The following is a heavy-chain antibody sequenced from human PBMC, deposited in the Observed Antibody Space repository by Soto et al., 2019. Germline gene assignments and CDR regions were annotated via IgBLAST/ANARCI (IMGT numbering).Heavy chain of an antibody. D-gene: IGHD1-7*01. CDR2: INPNSGGT. V-gene: IGHV1-2*02. CDR3: ATEELPIYYDGMDV. Sequence: SVTVARTDSGCIYTGYHMHWVGQAAGQGLEWMGWINPNSGGTKYAQKFQCRVTMTRDTSISTAYMELSSLRSDDTAVYYCATEELPIYYDGMDVWGQGTTVTVSS. J-gene: IGHJ6*02. CDR1: GCIYTGYH.